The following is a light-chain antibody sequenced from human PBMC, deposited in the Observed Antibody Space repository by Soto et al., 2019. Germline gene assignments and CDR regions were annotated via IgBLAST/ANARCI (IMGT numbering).Light chain of an antibody. Sequence: EIVLTQSPGTQSLSPGERATLSCRASQSISSVNLAWYQQKPGQAPRLLIYGASSRATGIPDRFSGSGSGTDFTLTISRLAPEDFAVYYCQQYDSSPRTFGQGTKLEIK. CDR1: QSISSVN. CDR2: GAS. V-gene: IGKV3-20*01. CDR3: QQYDSSPRT. J-gene: IGKJ1*01.